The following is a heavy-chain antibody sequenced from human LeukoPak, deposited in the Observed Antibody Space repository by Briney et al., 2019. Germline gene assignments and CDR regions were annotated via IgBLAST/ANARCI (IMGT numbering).Heavy chain of an antibody. J-gene: IGHJ4*02. CDR3: ARRAGEYSHPYDY. D-gene: IGHD2-15*01. CDR1: GFTVSSNS. Sequence: PGGSLRLSCTVSGFTVSSNSWSWVRQAPGNGLEWVSFIYSGGNTHYSDSVKGRFTISRDNSKNTLYLQMNSLRAEDTAIYYCARRAGEYSHPYDYWGQGTLVTVSS. CDR2: IYSGGNT. V-gene: IGHV3-53*01.